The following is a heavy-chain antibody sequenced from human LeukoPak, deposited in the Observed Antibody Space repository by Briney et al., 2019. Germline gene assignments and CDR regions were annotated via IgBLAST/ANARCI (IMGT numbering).Heavy chain of an antibody. CDR1: GGSLSGYY. J-gene: IGHJ4*02. CDR3: ASAGYYYDSSGYEDY. D-gene: IGHD3-22*01. Sequence: SETLSLTCAVYGGSLSGYYWSWIRQPPGKGLEWIGEINHSGSTNYNPSLKSRVTISVDTSKNRFSLKLSSVTAADTAVYYCASAGYYYDSSGYEDYWGQGTLVTVSS. CDR2: INHSGST. V-gene: IGHV4-34*01.